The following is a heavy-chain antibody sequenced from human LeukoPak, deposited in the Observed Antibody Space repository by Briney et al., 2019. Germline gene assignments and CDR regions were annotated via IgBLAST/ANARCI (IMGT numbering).Heavy chain of an antibody. CDR3: ARDMQDYDILTGYFEGLFDY. D-gene: IGHD3-9*01. CDR1: GFTFSSYS. CDR2: ISSSSSTI. V-gene: IGHV3-48*01. Sequence: PGGSLRLSCAASGFTFSSYSMNWVRQAPGKGLEWVSYISSSSSTIYYADSVKGRFTISRDNAKNSLYLQMNSLRAEDTAVYYCARDMQDYDILTGYFEGLFDYWGQGTLVTVSS. J-gene: IGHJ4*02.